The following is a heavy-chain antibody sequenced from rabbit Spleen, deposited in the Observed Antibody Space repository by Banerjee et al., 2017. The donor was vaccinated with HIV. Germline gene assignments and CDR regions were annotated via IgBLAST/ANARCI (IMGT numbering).Heavy chain of an antibody. D-gene: IGHD6-1*01. CDR2: IYAGSSGST. J-gene: IGHJ4*01. CDR1: GFSFSSSYS. V-gene: IGHV1S40*01. CDR3: ARDLHYIYGYVGYAFNL. Sequence: QSLEESGGGLVQPEGSLTLTCTASGFSFSSSYSMCWVRQAPGKGLEWIGCIYAGSSGSTDYASWAKGRFTISKTSSTTVTLQMTSLTAADTATYFCARDLHYIYGYVGYAFNLWGPGTLVTVS.